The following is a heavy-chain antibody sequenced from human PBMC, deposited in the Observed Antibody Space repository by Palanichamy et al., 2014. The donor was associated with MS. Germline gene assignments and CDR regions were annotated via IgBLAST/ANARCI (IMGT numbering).Heavy chain of an antibody. D-gene: IGHD1-26*01. CDR2: ISATGGNT. CDR1: GFTFSSYA. Sequence: EVQLLESGGGLVQPGGSLGLSCAASGFTFSSYAMSWVRQAPGKGLEWVSTISATGGNTYYPDSAKGRFTISRDNSRDTLYLQMNSLRAEDTAVYYCAKAPKVGATEFDYWGQGAQVTVSS. J-gene: IGHJ4*02. V-gene: IGHV3-23*01. CDR3: AKAPKVGATEFDY.